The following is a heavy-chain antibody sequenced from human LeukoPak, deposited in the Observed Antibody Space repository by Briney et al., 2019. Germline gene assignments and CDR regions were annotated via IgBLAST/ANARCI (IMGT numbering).Heavy chain of an antibody. V-gene: IGHV3-23*01. Sequence: GGSLRLSCAASGFTFSNYAMSWVRQAPGKGLEWVSAISGSGGSTYYADSVKGRFTISRDNSKNTLYLQMNSLRAEDTAVYYCVTYYYDSSGYYYTAEFDYWGQGTLVTVSS. D-gene: IGHD3-22*01. CDR2: ISGSGGST. CDR3: VTYYYDSSGYYYTAEFDY. J-gene: IGHJ4*02. CDR1: GFTFSNYA.